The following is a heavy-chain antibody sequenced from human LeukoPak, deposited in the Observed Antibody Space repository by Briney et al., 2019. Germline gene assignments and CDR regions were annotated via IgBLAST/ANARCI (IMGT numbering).Heavy chain of an antibody. CDR1: GYTFTGYY. Sequence: ASVKVSCKSSGYTFTGYYMHWVRQAPGQGLEWMGWINTNSGGTNYAQKFQGRVTMTRDTSISTAYMELSRLRSDDTAVYYCARGQRHRGVIITLEDYWGQGTLVTVSS. V-gene: IGHV1-2*02. CDR2: INTNSGGT. D-gene: IGHD3-10*01. J-gene: IGHJ4*02. CDR3: ARGQRHRGVIITLEDY.